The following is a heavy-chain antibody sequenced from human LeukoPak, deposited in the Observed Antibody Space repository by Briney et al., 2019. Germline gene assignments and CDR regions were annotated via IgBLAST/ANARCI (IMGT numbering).Heavy chain of an antibody. J-gene: IGHJ3*02. D-gene: IGHD6-19*01. CDR3: ARARAGQDAFDI. Sequence: SVKVSCKASGGTFSSYTISWVRQAPGQGLEWMGRIIPILGIANYAQKFQGRVTITADKSTSTAYMELSSLRSEDTAVYYCARARAGQDAFDIWGQGTMVTVSS. CDR2: IIPILGIA. V-gene: IGHV1-69*02. CDR1: GGTFSSYT.